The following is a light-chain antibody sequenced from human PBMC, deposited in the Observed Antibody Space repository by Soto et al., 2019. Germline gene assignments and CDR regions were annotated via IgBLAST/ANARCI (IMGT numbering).Light chain of an antibody. CDR1: SANIGNNY. CDR2: SNN. Sequence: QSVLTQPPSASGTPGQRVTISCSGRSANIGNNYVCWYHQLPGTAPKLLIYSNNQRPSGVPDRFSGSKSGTSASLAISGLRSEDEADYYCVSWDDSLSGLVFGTGTKLTVL. CDR3: VSWDDSLSGLV. J-gene: IGLJ1*01. V-gene: IGLV1-47*02.